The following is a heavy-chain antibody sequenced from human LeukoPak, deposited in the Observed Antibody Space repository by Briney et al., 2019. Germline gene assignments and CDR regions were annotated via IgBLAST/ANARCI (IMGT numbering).Heavy chain of an antibody. CDR2: INSNAGST. J-gene: IGHJ4*02. D-gene: IGHD6-19*01. V-gene: IGHV3-23*01. Sequence: GGSLRLSCAASGFTFSRYTMSWVRQAPGKGLEWISTINSNAGSTYYADSVKGRFTISRDNSKNTLFLLMNSLRAEDTAVYYCAKDGLCPDGCPTQIAVAGYFDSWGQ. CDR3: AKDGLCPDGCPTQIAVAGYFDS. CDR1: GFTFSRYT.